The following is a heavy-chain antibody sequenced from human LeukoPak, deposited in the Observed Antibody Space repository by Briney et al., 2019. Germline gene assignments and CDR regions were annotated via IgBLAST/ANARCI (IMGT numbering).Heavy chain of an antibody. D-gene: IGHD1-26*01. Sequence: GRSLRLSCAASGFTFSSYAMHWVRQAPGKGLEWVAVISYDGSNKYYADSVKGRFTISRDNSKNTLYLQMNSLRAEDTAVYYCAGETWELHFDYWGQGTLVTVSS. CDR1: GFTFSSYA. CDR2: ISYDGSNK. CDR3: AGETWELHFDY. V-gene: IGHV3-30*04. J-gene: IGHJ4*02.